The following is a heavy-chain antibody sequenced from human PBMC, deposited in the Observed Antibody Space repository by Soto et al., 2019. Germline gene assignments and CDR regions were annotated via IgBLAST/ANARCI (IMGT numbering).Heavy chain of an antibody. V-gene: IGHV4-61*01. CDR2: IYYGGST. J-gene: IGHJ6*02. Sequence: PSETLSLTCTVSGCSVSSGNYYWSWIRQPPGKRLKWIGNIYYGGSTNYSPSLKSRVTISADTSKNQFSLKLSTVTAADTAVYYCVRDPYSSSHGSLRGGYGMDVWGQGTTVTVSS. D-gene: IGHD6-13*01. CDR3: VRDPYSSSHGSLRGGYGMDV. CDR1: GCSVSSGNYY.